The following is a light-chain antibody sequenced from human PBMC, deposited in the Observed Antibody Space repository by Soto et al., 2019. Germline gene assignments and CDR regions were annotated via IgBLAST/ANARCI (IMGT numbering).Light chain of an antibody. CDR3: QHYGTSPQT. V-gene: IGKV3-20*01. CDR2: DAP. Sequence: EIVLTQSPDTLSLSLGERVTLSCRASQSVSNMYLAWYQQKPGQAPRLLIYDAPSRATGIPDRFSGSGSGTDFTLTITRLEPEDFAVYYCQHYGTSPQTFGQGTKVEIK. J-gene: IGKJ1*01. CDR1: QSVSNMY.